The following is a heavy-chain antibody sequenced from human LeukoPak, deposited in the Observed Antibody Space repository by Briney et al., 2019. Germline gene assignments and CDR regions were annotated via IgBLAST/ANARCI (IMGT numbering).Heavy chain of an antibody. CDR2: IIPIFGTA. J-gene: IGHJ5*02. V-gene: IGHV1-69*01. Sequence: SVKVSCKASVGTFSSYAISWGRQAPGQGLEWMWGIIPIFGTANYAQKFQGRVTITADESTSTAYMELSSMRSEDTAVYYCARGRRSFQLLSHWFDPWGQGTLVTVSS. CDR3: ARGRRSFQLLSHWFDP. D-gene: IGHD2-2*01. CDR1: VGTFSSYA.